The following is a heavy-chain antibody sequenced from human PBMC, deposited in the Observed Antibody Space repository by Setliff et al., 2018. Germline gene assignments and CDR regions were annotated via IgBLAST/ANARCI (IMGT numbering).Heavy chain of an antibody. D-gene: IGHD5-12*01. J-gene: IGHJ4*02. CDR2: ISHSGTYI. V-gene: IGHV3-21*04. CDR3: AGGSGWLITN. Sequence: GGSLRLSCAASGLDFSVYSMNWVRQAPGKGLEWVSSISHSGTYIKHADSVTGRFIISRDNAKNSLFLLMNSLRAEDTAVYYCAGGSGWLITNWGQGTLVTVSS. CDR1: GLDFSVYS.